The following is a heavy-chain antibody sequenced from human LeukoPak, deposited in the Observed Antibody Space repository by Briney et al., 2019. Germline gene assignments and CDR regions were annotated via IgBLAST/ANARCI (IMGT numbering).Heavy chain of an antibody. V-gene: IGHV4-38-2*02. CDR2: IYHSGST. Sequence: SETLSLTCTVSGYSISSGYYWGWIRQPPGKGLEWIGSIYHSGSTYYNPSLKSRVTISVDTPKNQFSLKLSSVTAADTAVYYCARVLPWGWFDPWGQGTLVTVSS. CDR1: GYSISSGYY. J-gene: IGHJ5*02. CDR3: ARVLPWGWFDP. D-gene: IGHD7-27*01.